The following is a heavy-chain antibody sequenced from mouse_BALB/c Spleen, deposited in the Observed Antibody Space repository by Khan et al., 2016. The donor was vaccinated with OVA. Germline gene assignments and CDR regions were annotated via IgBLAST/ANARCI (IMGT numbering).Heavy chain of an antibody. CDR2: IDPENGDT. J-gene: IGHJ2*01. Sequence: VQLQQSGAELVRSGPSVRLSCTASGFNIKDYYLSWVIQRPEQGLEWIGWIDPENGDTEYAPKFQDKATMTADTSSNTAYLQLSSLTSEDTVVYKCYGGRDYWGQGTTLTVSS. CDR1: GFNIKDYY. V-gene: IGHV14-4*02. CDR3: YGGRDY.